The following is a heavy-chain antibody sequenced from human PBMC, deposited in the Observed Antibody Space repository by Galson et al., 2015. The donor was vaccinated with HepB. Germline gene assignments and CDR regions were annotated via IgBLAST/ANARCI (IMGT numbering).Heavy chain of an antibody. CDR2: IYWDDNK. Sequence: PALVKPTQTLTLTCTLSGFSLSTSGMTVGWIRQPPGKALEWLAFIYWDDNKRYNPSLRNRLSISTDTSKTQVVLALTNVDPEDTATYYCAHTARYSNTWWSGNYFDYWGQGTLVTVSS. CDR3: AHTARYSNTWWSGNYFDY. J-gene: IGHJ4*02. V-gene: IGHV2-5*02. D-gene: IGHD6-13*01. CDR1: GFSLSTSGMT.